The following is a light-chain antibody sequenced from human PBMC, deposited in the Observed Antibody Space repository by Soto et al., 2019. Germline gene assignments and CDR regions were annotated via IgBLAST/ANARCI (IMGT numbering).Light chain of an antibody. Sequence: DIQMTQSPSSLSASVGDRVTITCRASQGINNLLGWYQQGPGKAPKRLINAASTLEGGVTSRFSGSGSGTEFTLTISSLQPEDFATYYCQQHGIYPFTFGHGTKVDIK. CDR1: QGINNL. CDR3: QQHGIYPFT. CDR2: AAS. V-gene: IGKV1-17*01. J-gene: IGKJ3*01.